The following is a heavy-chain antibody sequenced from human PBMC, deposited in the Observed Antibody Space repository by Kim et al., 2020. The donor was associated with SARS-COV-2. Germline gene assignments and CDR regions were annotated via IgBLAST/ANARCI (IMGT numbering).Heavy chain of an antibody. CDR1: GFNFSSYS. CDR2: ISGGGGTI. J-gene: IGHJ6*01. Sequence: GGSLRLSCAASGFNFSSYSMNWVRQAPGKGLERVSFISGGGGTIYYADSVKGRFTVSRDNAKNTLYLQMNSLRDEDTAVYFCAMGRSGNYYYYCGM. D-gene: IGHD1-26*01. CDR3: AMGRSGNYYYYCGM. V-gene: IGHV3-23*01.